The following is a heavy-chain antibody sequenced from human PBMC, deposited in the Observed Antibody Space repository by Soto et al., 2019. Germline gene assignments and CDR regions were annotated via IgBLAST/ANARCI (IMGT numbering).Heavy chain of an antibody. V-gene: IGHV3-21*01. J-gene: IGHJ4*02. Sequence: EVQLVESGGGLVKPGGSLRLSCAASGFTFSSYTMNWVRQAPGKGLEWVSSISSGRSYIYYADSVKGRFTISRDNAKNSLYLPMNSLRAEDAAVYSCSRGHGHFDYWGEGTMVMVSS. CDR3: SRGHGHFDY. CDR1: GFTFSSYT. CDR2: ISSGRSYI. D-gene: IGHD3-10*01.